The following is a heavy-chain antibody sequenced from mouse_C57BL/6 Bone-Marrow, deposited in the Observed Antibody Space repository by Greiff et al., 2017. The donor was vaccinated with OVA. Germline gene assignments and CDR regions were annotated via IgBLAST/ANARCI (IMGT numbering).Heavy chain of an antibody. Sequence: QVQLQQSGAELVRPGTSVKMSCKASGYTFTNYWIGWAKQRPGHGLEWIGDIYPGGGYTNYNEKFKGKATLTADKSSSTAYMQFSSLTSEDSAIYYCAREGNYGSSNYFDHWGQGTTLTVSS. V-gene: IGHV1-63*01. J-gene: IGHJ2*01. D-gene: IGHD1-1*01. CDR2: IYPGGGYT. CDR3: AREGNYGSSNYFDH. CDR1: GYTFTNYW.